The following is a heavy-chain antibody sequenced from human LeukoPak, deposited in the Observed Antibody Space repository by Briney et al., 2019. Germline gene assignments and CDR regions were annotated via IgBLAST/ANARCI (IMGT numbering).Heavy chain of an antibody. CDR2: VSTYNDKK. Sequence: GESLKISCKGSGYSFTSYGISWVRQAPGQGLEWMGWVSTYNDKKDYAQKFQGRVIMTTDTSTTTAYMELGSLRSDDTAVYYCARHSGSYAFDYWGQGTLVTVSS. V-gene: IGHV1-18*01. J-gene: IGHJ4*02. D-gene: IGHD1-26*01. CDR1: GYSFTSYG. CDR3: ARHSGSYAFDY.